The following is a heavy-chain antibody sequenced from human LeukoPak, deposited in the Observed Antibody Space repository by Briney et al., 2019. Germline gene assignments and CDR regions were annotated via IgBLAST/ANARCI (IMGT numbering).Heavy chain of an antibody. Sequence: PSETLSLACAVSGGSISSGGYSGSWSRQPPGKGLEWLGYIYHSGSTYYHPSLKSRVTISVDRSKNQFSLKLNSVTAADTAVYYCARGITMITWDVDYFDYWGQGTLVTVSS. D-gene: IGHD3-22*01. CDR2: IYHSGST. J-gene: IGHJ4*02. CDR1: GGSISSGGYS. CDR3: ARGITMITWDVDYFDY. V-gene: IGHV4-30-2*01.